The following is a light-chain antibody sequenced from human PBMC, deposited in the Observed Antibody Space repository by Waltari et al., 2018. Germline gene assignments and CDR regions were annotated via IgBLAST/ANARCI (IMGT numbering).Light chain of an antibody. CDR2: EVS. CDR3: SSYAGSKYV. Sequence: QSALTQLPSASGSPGQSVTISCTGTSSDVGAYNYVSWFQQHPGKPPKLMVYEVSKRPSGVPDRFSGSKSGNTASLTVSGLQAEDEADYFCSSYAGSKYVFGTGTKLTVL. V-gene: IGLV2-8*01. J-gene: IGLJ1*01. CDR1: SSDVGAYNY.